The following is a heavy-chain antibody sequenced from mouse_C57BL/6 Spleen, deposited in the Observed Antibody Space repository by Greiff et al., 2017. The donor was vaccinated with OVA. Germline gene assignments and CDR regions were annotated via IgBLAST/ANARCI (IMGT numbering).Heavy chain of an antibody. CDR3: ARDAGSDYDYPYAMDY. CDR2: SRNKANDYTT. J-gene: IGHJ4*01. Sequence: EVQGVESGGGLVQSGRSLRLSCATSGFTFSDFYMEWVRQAPGKGLEWIAASRNKANDYTTEYSASVKGRFIVSRDTSQSILYLQMKALRAEDTASYYGARDAGSDYDYPYAMDYWGQGTSVTVSS. CDR1: GFTFSDFY. D-gene: IGHD2-4*01. V-gene: IGHV7-1*01.